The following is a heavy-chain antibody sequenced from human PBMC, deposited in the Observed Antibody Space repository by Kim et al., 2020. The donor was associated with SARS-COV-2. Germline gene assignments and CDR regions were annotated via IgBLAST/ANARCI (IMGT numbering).Heavy chain of an antibody. Sequence: GGSLRLSCAASGFTFSNSPMSWVRQAPGKGLEWVSNIDGRGATTYYPGSVKGRFTISRDNSKNTLYLQMNNLRAEDTAVYFCAKSGQLDYWGQGTLVTVSS. J-gene: IGHJ4*02. CDR1: GFTFSNSP. CDR2: IDGRGATT. D-gene: IGHD5-12*01. CDR3: AKSGQLDY. V-gene: IGHV3-23*01.